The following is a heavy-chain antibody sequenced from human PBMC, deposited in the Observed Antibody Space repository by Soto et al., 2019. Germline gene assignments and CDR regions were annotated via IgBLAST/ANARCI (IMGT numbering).Heavy chain of an antibody. CDR2: ISYDGSLQ. CDR3: VSVRGYGHASVPYS. D-gene: IGHD3-10*01. V-gene: IGHV3-30*03. Sequence: QAQLVESGGGVVQPGRSLRLSCAASGFAFSSYGMHWVRQAPGTGLEWVAVISYDGSLQHYADSVKGRFTISRDHSKNMVLLQLSSLRAEDTAVYYCVSVRGYGHASVPYSWGKGTLVSVSS. J-gene: IGHJ4*02. CDR1: GFAFSSYG.